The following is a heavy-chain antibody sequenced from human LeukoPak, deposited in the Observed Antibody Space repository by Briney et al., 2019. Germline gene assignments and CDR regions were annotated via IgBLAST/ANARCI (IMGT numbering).Heavy chain of an antibody. J-gene: IGHJ4*02. V-gene: IGHV3-48*01. CDR2: ISSSSSTI. CDR3: AREVYYTRNYFDY. D-gene: IGHD3-3*01. CDR1: GFTFSAYW. Sequence: GGSLRLSCAASGFTFSAYWMNWVRQAPGKGLEWVSYISSSSSTIYYADSVKGRFTISRDNAKNSLYLQMNSLRAEDTAVYYCAREVYYTRNYFDYWGQGTLVTVSS.